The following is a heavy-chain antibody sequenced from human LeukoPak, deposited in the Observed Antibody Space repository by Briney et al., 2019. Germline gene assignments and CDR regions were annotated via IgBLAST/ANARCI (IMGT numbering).Heavy chain of an antibody. J-gene: IGHJ6*03. CDR2: IYTSGST. D-gene: IGHD6-13*01. CDR1: GGSISSGSYY. Sequence: MSSETLSLTCTVSGGSISSGSYYWSWIRQPAGKGLEWIGRIYTSGSTNYNPSLKSRVTISVDTSKNQFSLKLSSVTAADTAVYYCARGYSSSWYEYYYYYMDVWGKGTTVTVSS. CDR3: ARGYSSSWYEYYYYYMDV. V-gene: IGHV4-61*02.